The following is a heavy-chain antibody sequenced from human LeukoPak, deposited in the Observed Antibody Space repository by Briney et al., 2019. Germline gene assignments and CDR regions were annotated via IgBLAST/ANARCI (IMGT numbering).Heavy chain of an antibody. D-gene: IGHD1-26*01. V-gene: IGHV3-53*04. Sequence: GGSLRLSCAASGGTVSSNYMSWVRQAPGKGLEWVSVIYSGGSTYYADSVKGRFTISRHNSQNTLYLQMNSLKSEDTAVYSCAGYIVGASVDYWGQGTLVTVSS. J-gene: IGHJ4*02. CDR1: GGTVSSNY. CDR3: AGYIVGASVDY. CDR2: IYSGGST.